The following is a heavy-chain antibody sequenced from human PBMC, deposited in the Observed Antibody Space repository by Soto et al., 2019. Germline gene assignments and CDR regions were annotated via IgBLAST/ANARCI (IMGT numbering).Heavy chain of an antibody. CDR1: GFTFSPYE. CDR2: ISVSGNII. Sequence: QPGGSLRLSCAASGFTFSPYEFNWVRQAPGRGLEWISYISVSGNIIKYADSVKGRFTISRDNAENSLHLHMSSLRVDDTAVYFCVRDIMRASASFSIDHWGQGTQVIVSS. CDR3: VRDIMRASASFSIDH. V-gene: IGHV3-48*03. J-gene: IGHJ4*02. D-gene: IGHD2-21*01.